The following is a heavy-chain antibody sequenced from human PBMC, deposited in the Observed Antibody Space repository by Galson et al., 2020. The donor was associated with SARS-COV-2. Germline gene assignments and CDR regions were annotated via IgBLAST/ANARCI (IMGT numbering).Heavy chain of an antibody. D-gene: IGHD2-15*01. CDR3: ARHDKRIIGWFDP. Sequence: SDTLSLTCTVSGGSISSSSYYWGWTRQPPGKGLEWIGSIYYSGNTYYNPSLKSRVTISVDTSKNQFSLKLSSVTAADTAVYHCARHDKRIIGWFDPWGQGTLVIVSS. CDR2: IYYSGNT. CDR1: GGSISSSSYY. V-gene: IGHV4-39*01. J-gene: IGHJ5*02.